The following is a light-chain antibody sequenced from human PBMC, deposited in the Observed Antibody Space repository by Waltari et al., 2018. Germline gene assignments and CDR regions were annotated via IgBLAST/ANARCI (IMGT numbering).Light chain of an antibody. CDR3: TSYTYSDTLA. J-gene: IGLJ2*01. CDR1: SSDIGHYNY. Sequence: QSALTQPASVSASPGQSITISCTGTSSDIGHYNYVSWYQQHPGKAPKLIIYEVSYRPSGVRNRSSGSKSGNPASLTISGLRGEDEADYYCTSYTYSDTLAFGGGTKLTVL. V-gene: IGLV2-14*01. CDR2: EVS.